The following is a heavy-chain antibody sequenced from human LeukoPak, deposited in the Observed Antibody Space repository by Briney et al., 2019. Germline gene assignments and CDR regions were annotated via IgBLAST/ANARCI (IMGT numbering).Heavy chain of an antibody. CDR1: GFSFSRYT. J-gene: IGHJ4*02. V-gene: IGHV3-48*01. CDR2: ISSSTTI. Sequence: PGGSLRLSCAASGFSFSRYTMSWVRQAPGKGLEWISYISSSTTIKYADSVKGRFIISRDNAKNSVYLQMNSLRAEDTAVYYCALIAVDWQQPFDYWGQGTLVTVSS. D-gene: IGHD6-13*01. CDR3: ALIAVDWQQPFDY.